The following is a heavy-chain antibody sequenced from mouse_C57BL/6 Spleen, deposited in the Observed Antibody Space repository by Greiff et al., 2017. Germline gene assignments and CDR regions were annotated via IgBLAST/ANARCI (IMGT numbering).Heavy chain of an antibody. J-gene: IGHJ2*01. Sequence: EVKLEESVAELVRPGASVKLSCTASGFNIKNTYMHWVKQRPEQGLEWIGRIDPANGNTKYAPKFQGKATITADTSSNTAYLQLSSLTSEDTAIYYCARTYPFYDYDGRVDYWGQGTTLTVSS. V-gene: IGHV14-3*01. CDR3: ARTYPFYDYDGRVDY. CDR1: GFNIKNTY. D-gene: IGHD2-4*01. CDR2: IDPANGNT.